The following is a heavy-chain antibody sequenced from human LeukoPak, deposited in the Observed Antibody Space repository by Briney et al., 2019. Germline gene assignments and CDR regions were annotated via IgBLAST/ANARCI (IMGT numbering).Heavy chain of an antibody. CDR3: ARDDRFDGSGHYTAFDV. V-gene: IGHV3-11*05. D-gene: IGHD3-22*01. CDR2: ICSSSSHT. Sequence: PGGSLRLSCAASGFTFTDFYMNGLRQAPGKGPEGISFICSSSSHTNYADSMKCRFTISRDNAKNSLFLQMNSLRDEDTAVYYCARDDRFDGSGHYTAFDVWGQGTMVTVSS. CDR1: GFTFTDFY. J-gene: IGHJ3*01.